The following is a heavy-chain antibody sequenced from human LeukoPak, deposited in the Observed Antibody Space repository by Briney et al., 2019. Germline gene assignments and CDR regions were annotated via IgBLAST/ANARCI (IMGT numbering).Heavy chain of an antibody. CDR1: GYTFTGYY. D-gene: IGHD3-16*01. J-gene: IGHJ4*02. V-gene: IGHV1-2*06. CDR3: ATDNYGTLDY. CDR2: INPNSGGT. Sequence: WASVKVSCKASGYTFTGYYMHWVRQAPGQGLEWMGRINPNSGGTNYAQKFQGRVTMTRDTSISTVYLDLSGLTFDDTAVYYCATDNYGTLDYWGQGTLVTVSS.